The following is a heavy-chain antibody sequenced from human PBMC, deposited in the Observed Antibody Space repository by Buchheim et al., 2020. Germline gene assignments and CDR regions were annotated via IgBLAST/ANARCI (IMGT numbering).Heavy chain of an antibody. Sequence: QVQLQQWGAGLLKPSETLSLTCAVSGGSFSGYSWSWIRQPPGKGLEWIGEINHSGSTNYNPSLKSRVTISVDTPKNQFSLKLSSVTAADTAVYYCARVGAGRYFDLDYWGQGTL. J-gene: IGHJ4*02. CDR3: ARVGAGRYFDLDY. D-gene: IGHD3-9*01. CDR1: GGSFSGYS. V-gene: IGHV4-34*01. CDR2: INHSGST.